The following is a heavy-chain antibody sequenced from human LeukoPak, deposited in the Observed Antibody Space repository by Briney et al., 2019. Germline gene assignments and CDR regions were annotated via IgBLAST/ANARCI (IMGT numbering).Heavy chain of an antibody. CDR3: AKLQYYYGSGSYYLFDY. J-gene: IGHJ4*02. D-gene: IGHD3-10*01. Sequence: PGGSLRLSCAASGFTFSSHAMSWVRQAPGKGLEWVSALSGSGGSTYYADSVKGRFTISRDNSKNTLYLQMNSLRAEDTAVYYCAKLQYYYGSGSYYLFDYWGQGTLVTVCS. CDR1: GFTFSSHA. V-gene: IGHV3-23*01. CDR2: LSGSGGST.